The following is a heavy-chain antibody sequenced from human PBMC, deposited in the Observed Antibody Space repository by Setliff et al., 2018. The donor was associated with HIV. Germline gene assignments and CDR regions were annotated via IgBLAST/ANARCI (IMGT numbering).Heavy chain of an antibody. CDR1: GGSISSGSYY. J-gene: IGHJ4*02. CDR3: SDSHTTYPPYYFDY. CDR2: IYTSGNT. D-gene: IGHD3-3*01. Sequence: SETLSLTCTVSGGSISSGSYYWSWIRQPAGKGLEWIGHIYTSGNTNYNPFLKSRVTISVDTSKNHVSLRLSSVTSTRKSFDFWSDSHTTYPPYYFDYWGQGTLVTVSS. V-gene: IGHV4-61*09.